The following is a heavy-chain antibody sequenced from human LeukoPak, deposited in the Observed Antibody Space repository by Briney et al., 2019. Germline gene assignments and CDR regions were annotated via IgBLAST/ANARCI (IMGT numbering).Heavy chain of an antibody. V-gene: IGHV3-21*01. CDR2: ISSSSSYI. D-gene: IGHD3-10*01. Sequence: GGSLRLSCAASGFTFSSYSMNWVRQAPGKGLEWVSSISSSSSYIYYADSVKGRFTISRDNAKNSLYLQMNSLRAEDTAVYYCARVGGKDVLLWFGENYFDYWGQGTLVTVSS. J-gene: IGHJ4*02. CDR1: GFTFSSYS. CDR3: ARVGGKDVLLWFGENYFDY.